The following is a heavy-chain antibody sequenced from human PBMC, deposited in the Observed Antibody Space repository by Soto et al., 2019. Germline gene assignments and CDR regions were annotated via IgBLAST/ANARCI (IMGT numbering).Heavy chain of an antibody. V-gene: IGHV3-9*01. Sequence: EVQLVESGGGLVQPGRSLRLSCAASGFTFDDYAMHWVRQAPGKGLEWVSGISWNSGSIGYADSVKGRFIISRDNAKNSLYLQMNSLRVEDTALYYCAKDTTLLGYWTNGVCSRFDYWGQGTLVTVSS. CDR1: GFTFDDYA. D-gene: IGHD2-8*01. CDR3: AKDTTLLGYWTNGVCSRFDY. J-gene: IGHJ4*02. CDR2: ISWNSGSI.